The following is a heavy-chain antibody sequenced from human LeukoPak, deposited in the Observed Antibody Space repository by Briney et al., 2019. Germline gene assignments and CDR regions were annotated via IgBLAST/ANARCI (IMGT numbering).Heavy chain of an antibody. CDR1: GFTFSSYA. Sequence: GGSLRLSCAASGFTFSSYAMHWVRQAPGKGLEWVAVISYDGSNKYYADSVKGRFTISRDNSKNTLCLQMNSLRAEDTAVYYCARGGASSSWFIDYWGQGTLVTVSS. CDR2: ISYDGSNK. V-gene: IGHV3-30*04. D-gene: IGHD6-13*01. CDR3: ARGGASSSWFIDY. J-gene: IGHJ4*02.